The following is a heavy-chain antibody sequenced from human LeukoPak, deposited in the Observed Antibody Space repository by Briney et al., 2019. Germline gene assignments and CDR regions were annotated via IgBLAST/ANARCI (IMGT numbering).Heavy chain of an antibody. J-gene: IGHJ3*02. CDR2: IIPIFGTA. CDR3: ARTPPYQLPSDDAFDI. Sequence: LVMVSCKASGGTFSSYAISWVRQAPGQGLEWMGGIIPIFGTANYAQKFQGRVTITADESTSTAYMELSSLRSEDTAVYYCARTPPYQLPSDDAFDIWGQGTMVTVSS. CDR1: GGTFSSYA. V-gene: IGHV1-69*13. D-gene: IGHD2-2*01.